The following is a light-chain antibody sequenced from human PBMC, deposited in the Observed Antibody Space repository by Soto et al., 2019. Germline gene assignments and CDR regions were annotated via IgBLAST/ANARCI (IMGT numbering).Light chain of an antibody. V-gene: IGKV3-11*01. CDR3: QQHTNWPPSIS. CDR2: DAS. CDR1: QSVSSY. J-gene: IGKJ5*01. Sequence: EIVLTQSPATLSLSPGERATFSCRASQSVSSYLAWFQQKPGQAPRLLIYDASHRATGIAARFSGSGSQTDFTLTIDSREPEDFAGYYCQQHTNWPPSISFAPGTRLEIK.